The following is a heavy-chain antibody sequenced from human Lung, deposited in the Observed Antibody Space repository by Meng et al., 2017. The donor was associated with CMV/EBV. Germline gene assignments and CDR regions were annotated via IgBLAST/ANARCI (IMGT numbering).Heavy chain of an antibody. D-gene: IGHD3/OR15-3a*01. V-gene: IGHV1-2*02. CDR2: INPNSGGT. J-gene: IGHJ6*02. Sequence: ASVKVSXKASGYTFNGYNMHWVRQAPGQGLEWMGWINPNSGGTNYAQRFQGRVTLTIDTSISTAYMELSRLKSDDTAVYFCARLFHTILGTGYYYGMDVWGQGXTVTVSS. CDR1: GYTFNGYN. CDR3: ARLFHTILGTGYYYGMDV.